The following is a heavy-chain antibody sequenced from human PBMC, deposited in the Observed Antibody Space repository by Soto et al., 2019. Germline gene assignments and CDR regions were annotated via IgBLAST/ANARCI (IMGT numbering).Heavy chain of an antibody. Sequence: QVQLVQSGAEVQKPGSSVKVSCKASGGTFSSYTISWVRQAPGQGLEWMGRIIPILGIANYAQKFQGRVTITADKSTSTAYMELSSLRSEDTAVYYCARGVSTSIAARLSYFDPWGQGTLVTVSS. D-gene: IGHD6-6*01. CDR2: IIPILGIA. V-gene: IGHV1-69*02. CDR3: ARGVSTSIAARLSYFDP. J-gene: IGHJ5*02. CDR1: GGTFSSYT.